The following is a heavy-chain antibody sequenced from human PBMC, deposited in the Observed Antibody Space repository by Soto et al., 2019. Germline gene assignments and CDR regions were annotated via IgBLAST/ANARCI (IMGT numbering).Heavy chain of an antibody. V-gene: IGHV3-23*01. CDR1: GFTFTYYA. CDR3: AKDRDYPRDQFHY. Sequence: EVQLLESGGGLLQTGGSLRLSCTASGFTFTYYAFSWVRQAPGKGLEWVSAISANGQGIYYADSVRGRFTISRDNSKNTVFLHMDSLRAEDTAVYYGAKDRDYPRDQFHYWGQGTLVTVSS. CDR2: ISANGQGI. D-gene: IGHD2-2*01. J-gene: IGHJ4*02.